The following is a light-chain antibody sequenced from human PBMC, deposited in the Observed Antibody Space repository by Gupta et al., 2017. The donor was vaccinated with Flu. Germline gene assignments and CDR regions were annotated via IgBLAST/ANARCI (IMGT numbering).Light chain of an antibody. J-gene: IGLJ2*01. CDR1: SSNIGKNN. CDR2: EDI. V-gene: IGLV1-51*01. Sequence: SVFTQPPSLSAAPGQKVTISCSGSSSNIGKNNVAGYQHSPGTAPQLLNYEDIKRPSGIPDRFSGSKSGTSATLGITGLQTGDEADYYCGTWDSSLGAVVFGGGTKLAVL. CDR3: GTWDSSLGAVV.